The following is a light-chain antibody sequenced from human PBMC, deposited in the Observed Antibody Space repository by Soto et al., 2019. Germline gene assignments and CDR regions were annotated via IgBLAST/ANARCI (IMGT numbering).Light chain of an antibody. Sequence: QSVLTQPASVSGSPGQSITISCTGSSSDVGGFDYVSWYQQHPGKAPKLMIYDVSNRPSGVSNRFSGSKSGNTASLTISGLQAEDEADYYCSSYTSSNTYVVFGGGTKVIVL. V-gene: IGLV2-14*03. CDR3: SSYTSSNTYVV. CDR1: SSDVGGFDY. CDR2: DVS. J-gene: IGLJ2*01.